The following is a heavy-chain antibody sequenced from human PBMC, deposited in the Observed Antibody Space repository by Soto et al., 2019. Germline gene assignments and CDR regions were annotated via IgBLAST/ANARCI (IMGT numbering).Heavy chain of an antibody. J-gene: IGHJ4*02. CDR1: GFTFSSFA. CDR3: ARGLSAGKGSPPDF. D-gene: IGHD6-13*01. Sequence: EMQLLESGGGLVQPGGSLRLSCAASGFTFSSFAMSWVRQAPGKGLDWVSAISGSGGSTYSADSVKGRFTISRDKSKNTLYLQMSSLRAEDTAVYYCARGLSAGKGSPPDFWGQGSLVTVSS. CDR2: ISGSGGST. V-gene: IGHV3-23*01.